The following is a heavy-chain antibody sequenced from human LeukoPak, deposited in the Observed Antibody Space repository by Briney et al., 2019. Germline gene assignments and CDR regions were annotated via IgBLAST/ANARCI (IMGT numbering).Heavy chain of an antibody. CDR3: AKDLRWLQTQPPEIGY. D-gene: IGHD5-24*01. CDR2: IWYDGSNK. Sequence: GRSLRLSXAASGFTFCSYGMHWVRQTPGKGLEWVAVIWYDGSNKYYADSVKGRFTISRDNSKNTLYLQMNSLRAEDTAVYYCAKDLRWLQTQPPEIGYWGQGTLVTVSS. V-gene: IGHV3-33*06. CDR1: GFTFCSYG. J-gene: IGHJ4*02.